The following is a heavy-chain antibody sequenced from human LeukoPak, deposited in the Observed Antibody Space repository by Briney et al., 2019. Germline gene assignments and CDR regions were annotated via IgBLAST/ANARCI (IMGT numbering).Heavy chain of an antibody. CDR2: IRYDGSNK. Sequence: GGSLRLSCAASGFTFSSYGMHWVRQAPGKGLEWVAFIRYDGSNKYYADSVKGRFTISRDNSKNTLYLQMNSLRAEDTAVYYCARVSYYGSGSYPPSIYRYYMDVWGKGTTVTISS. CDR1: GFTFSSYG. D-gene: IGHD3-10*01. CDR3: ARVSYYGSGSYPPSIYRYYMDV. V-gene: IGHV3-30*02. J-gene: IGHJ6*03.